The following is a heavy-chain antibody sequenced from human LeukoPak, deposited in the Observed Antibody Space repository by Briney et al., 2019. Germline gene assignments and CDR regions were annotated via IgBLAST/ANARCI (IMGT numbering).Heavy chain of an antibody. D-gene: IGHD1-7*01. CDR2: ISASNGNT. Sequence: GASVKVSRKASGYTFTRYGISWVRQAPGQGLQWLGWISASNGNTNYAQKFRDSVTMSTDTSTGTAYLDVRSLTSDDTAVYYCARDHSNWNYAPDFWGQGTLVIVSS. CDR1: GYTFTRYG. J-gene: IGHJ4*02. V-gene: IGHV1-18*01. CDR3: ARDHSNWNYAPDF.